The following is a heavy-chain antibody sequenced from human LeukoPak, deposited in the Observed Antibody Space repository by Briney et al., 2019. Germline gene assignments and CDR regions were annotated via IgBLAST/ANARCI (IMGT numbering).Heavy chain of an antibody. CDR1: GFTFSSYA. J-gene: IGHJ5*02. D-gene: IGHD6-6*01. CDR3: ARDRVAARPNWFDP. Sequence: PGGSLRLSCAASGFTFSSYAMSWVRQAPGKGLEWVSAISGSSGSTYYADSVKGRFTISRDNAKNSLYLQMNSLRAEDTAVYYCARDRVAARPNWFDPWGQGTLVTVSS. V-gene: IGHV3-23*01. CDR2: ISGSSGST.